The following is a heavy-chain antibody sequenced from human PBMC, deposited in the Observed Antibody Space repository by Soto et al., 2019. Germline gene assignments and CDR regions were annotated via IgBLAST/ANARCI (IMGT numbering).Heavy chain of an antibody. CDR1: GFIFSSYA. CDR2: ISDDGSSK. Sequence: QVPLVESGGGVVQPGRSLRLSCAASGFIFSSYAMHWVRQAPGKGLEWVALISDDGSSKYYADSVKGRFTISRDNSMNNLYLQMNSLSAEDTAVYYCTRADLTVTLSVFDPWGQGTLVTVSS. CDR3: TRADLTVTLSVFDP. V-gene: IGHV3-30-3*01. D-gene: IGHD4-17*01. J-gene: IGHJ5*02.